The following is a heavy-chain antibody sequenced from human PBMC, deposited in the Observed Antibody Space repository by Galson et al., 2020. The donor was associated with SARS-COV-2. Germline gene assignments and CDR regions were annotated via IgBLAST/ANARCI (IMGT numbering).Heavy chain of an antibody. CDR3: ARSSGYYGPFDI. V-gene: IGHV3-30*04. CDR2: ISYDGDSK. J-gene: IGHJ3*02. CDR1: GFTFRTHA. Sequence: GGSLRLSCEASGFTFRTHAMHWVRQAPGKGLEWVAIISYDGDSKYYADSVKGRFTISRDNSKNTQYLQMTSLRTEDTAVYYCARSSGYYGPFDIWGQGTLVTVSS. D-gene: IGHD4-17*01.